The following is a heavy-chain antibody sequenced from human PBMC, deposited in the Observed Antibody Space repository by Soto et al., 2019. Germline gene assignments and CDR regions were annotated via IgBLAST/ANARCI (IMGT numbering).Heavy chain of an antibody. CDR3: ARVISSTSRQGYYYYYMDV. CDR1: GYTFTSYD. V-gene: IGHV1-8*01. D-gene: IGHD2-2*01. Sequence: ASVKVSCKASGYTFTSYDINWVRQANGQGLEWMGWMNPNSGNTGYAQKFQGRVTMTRNTSISTAYMELSSLRSEDTAVYYCARVISSTSRQGYYYYYMDVWGKGTTVTVSS. J-gene: IGHJ6*03. CDR2: MNPNSGNT.